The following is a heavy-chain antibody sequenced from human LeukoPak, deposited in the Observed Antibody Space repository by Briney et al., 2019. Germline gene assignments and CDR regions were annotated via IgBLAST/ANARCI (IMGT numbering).Heavy chain of an antibody. CDR1: GFTFDDYA. V-gene: IGHV3-21*01. Sequence: GGSLRLSCAASGFTFDDYAMHWVRQAPGKGLEWVSSISSSSSYIYYPDPVKGRFTISRYNAKNSLYLQMNSLRAEDTAVYYCARSVGDYSHWDFKYQLPDYWGQGTLVTVSS. D-gene: IGHD2-2*01. CDR2: ISSSSSYI. CDR3: ARSVGDYSHWDFKYQLPDY. J-gene: IGHJ4*02.